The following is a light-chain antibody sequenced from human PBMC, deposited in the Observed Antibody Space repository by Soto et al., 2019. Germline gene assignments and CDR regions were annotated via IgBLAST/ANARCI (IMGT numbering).Light chain of an antibody. CDR2: DNG. CDR3: GSWDDILSAVL. V-gene: IGLV1-51*01. Sequence: QSVLTQPPSVSAAPGQQFTISCSGSSSNIENNFVSWYQQVPGTAPKLLIYDNGKRSSGIPDRFSGSKSGASANLGINGLQPGDEADYYCGSWDDILSAVLFGGGTKLTVL. CDR1: SSNIENNF. J-gene: IGLJ3*02.